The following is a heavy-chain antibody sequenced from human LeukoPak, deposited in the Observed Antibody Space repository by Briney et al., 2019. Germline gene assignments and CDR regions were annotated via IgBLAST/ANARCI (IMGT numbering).Heavy chain of an antibody. CDR1: GFTFSNAW. CDR2: IKSKPAGGST. V-gene: IGHV3-15*01. D-gene: IGHD1-26*01. J-gene: IGHJ4*02. Sequence: GGSLRLSRTASGFTFSNAWMSWVRQAPGKGLEWVGRIKSKPAGGSTDYAAPIKGRFTISRDDSKNTLYLQVNSLKVEDTAVYYCTTELKESGSDTTTGFQYWGQGTLVTVSS. CDR3: TTELKESGSDTTTGFQY.